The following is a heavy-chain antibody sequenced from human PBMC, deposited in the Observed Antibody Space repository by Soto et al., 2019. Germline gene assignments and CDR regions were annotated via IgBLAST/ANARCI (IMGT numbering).Heavy chain of an antibody. V-gene: IGHV5-51*01. CDR3: AIRRYYDSSGYYYDEGLGDAFDI. Sequence: PGESLKISCKGSGYSFTSYWIGWVRQMPWKGLEWVGIIYPGDSDTRYSPSFQGQVTISADKSISTAYLQWSSLKASDTAMYYCAIRRYYDSSGYYYDEGLGDAFDIWGQGTMVTVSS. CDR1: GYSFTSYW. CDR2: IYPGDSDT. J-gene: IGHJ3*02. D-gene: IGHD3-22*01.